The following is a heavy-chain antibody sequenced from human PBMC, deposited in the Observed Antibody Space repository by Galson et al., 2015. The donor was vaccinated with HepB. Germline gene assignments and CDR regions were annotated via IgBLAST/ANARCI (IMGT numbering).Heavy chain of an antibody. CDR2: ISGSGGST. J-gene: IGHJ4*02. CDR3: AKDAGIFGVVRHFDY. D-gene: IGHD3-3*01. Sequence: SLRLSCAASGFTFSSYAMSWVRQAPGRGLEWVSAISGSGGSTYYADSVKGRFTISRDNSKNTLYLQMNSLRAEDTAVYYCAKDAGIFGVVRHFDYWGQGTLVTVSS. V-gene: IGHV3-23*01. CDR1: GFTFSSYA.